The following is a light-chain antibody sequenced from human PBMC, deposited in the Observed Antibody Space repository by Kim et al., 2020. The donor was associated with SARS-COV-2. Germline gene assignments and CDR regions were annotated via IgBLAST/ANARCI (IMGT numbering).Light chain of an antibody. V-gene: IGKV1-39*01. CDR3: KQSYSTSYT. J-gene: IGKJ2*01. CDR1: KFINNY. Sequence: CRSSKFINNYLKWYQQRTGKAPSLLIYDATTLQNGVPSRFIGRGSGTDVSLTSASLQPEDFATYDCKQSYSTSYTFGRGTKLEI. CDR2: DAT.